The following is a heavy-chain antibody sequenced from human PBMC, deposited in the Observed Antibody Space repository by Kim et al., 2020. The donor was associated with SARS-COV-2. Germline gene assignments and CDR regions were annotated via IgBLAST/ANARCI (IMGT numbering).Heavy chain of an antibody. J-gene: IGHJ4*02. CDR1: GLTFSSYW. CDR2: INSDGSST. CDR3: ARRAYSSGWWYFDY. Sequence: GGSLRISCAASGLTFSSYWMHWVRQAPGKGLVWVSRINSDGSSTSYADSVKGRFTISRDNAKNTLYLQMNSLRDEDTAVYYCARRAYSSGWWYFDYWGQGILVTVAS. V-gene: IGHV3-74*01. D-gene: IGHD6-19*01.